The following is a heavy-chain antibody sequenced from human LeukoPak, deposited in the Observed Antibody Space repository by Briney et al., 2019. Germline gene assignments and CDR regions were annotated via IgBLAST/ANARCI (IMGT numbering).Heavy chain of an antibody. D-gene: IGHD3-10*01. V-gene: IGHV4-34*01. J-gene: IGHJ4*02. CDR2: INHSGST. CDR3: ARGNYGPDD. Sequence: PSETLSLTCAVYGGSFSGYYWSWIRQPPGKGLEWIGEINHSGSTNYNPSLKSRVTISVDTSKNQFSLKLSSVTAADTAVYYCARGNYGPDDWGQGTLVTVSS. CDR1: GGSFSGYY.